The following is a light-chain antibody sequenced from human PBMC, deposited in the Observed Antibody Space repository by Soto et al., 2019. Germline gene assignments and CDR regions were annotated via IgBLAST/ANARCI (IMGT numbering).Light chain of an antibody. CDR3: QQRSNWPPT. CDR2: DAS. Sequence: EIIMKQSPAPLSLSPGERATLSCRASQSVSSNLAWYQQKPGQAPRLLIYDASNRATGIPARFSGSGSGTDFTLTISSLEPEDFAVYYCQQRSNWPPTFGGGTKVEIK. J-gene: IGKJ4*01. V-gene: IGKV3-11*01. CDR1: QSVSSN.